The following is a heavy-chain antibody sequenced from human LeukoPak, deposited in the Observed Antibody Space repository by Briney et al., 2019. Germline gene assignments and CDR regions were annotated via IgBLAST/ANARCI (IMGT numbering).Heavy chain of an antibody. V-gene: IGHV3-11*01. CDR3: ARSRPSGSYYDFWSGYYDAFDI. D-gene: IGHD3-3*01. J-gene: IGHJ3*02. CDR1: GFTFSDYY. Sequence: PGGSLRLSCAASGFTFSDYYMSWIRQAPGKGLEWVSYISSSGSTIYYADSVKGRFTISRDNAKNSLYLQMNSLRAEDTAVYYCARSRPSGSYYDFWSGYYDAFDIWGQGTMVTVSS. CDR2: ISSSGSTI.